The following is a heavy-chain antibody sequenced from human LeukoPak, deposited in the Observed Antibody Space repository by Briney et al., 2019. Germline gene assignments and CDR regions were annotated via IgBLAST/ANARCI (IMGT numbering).Heavy chain of an antibody. CDR3: AIPSSYDGSRYYHAY. CDR2: IGQDGTET. J-gene: IGHJ4*02. D-gene: IGHD3-22*01. CDR1: GISFASYW. Sequence: PGGSLSLSCEASGISFASYWVTWVRQAPGKGLEWVANIGQDGTETVYVGSVKGRFTISRDNARKLLFLQMNSLRADDTAVYYCAIPSSYDGSRYYHAYWGQGTLVSVSS. V-gene: IGHV3-7*01.